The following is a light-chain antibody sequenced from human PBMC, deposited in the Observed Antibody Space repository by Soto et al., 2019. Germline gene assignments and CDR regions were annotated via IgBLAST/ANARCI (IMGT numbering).Light chain of an antibody. J-gene: IGLJ2*01. V-gene: IGLV4-69*01. Sequence: QSVLTQSPSASASLGASVKLTCPPSSGHSSYAIAWHQQQPEKGPRYLMKLNSDGSHSKGDGSPDRFSGSSSGAERYLTISSHQSEDEADYYCQTWGTGIVVFGGGTKLTVL. CDR1: SGHSSYA. CDR3: QTWGTGIVV. CDR2: LNSDGSH.